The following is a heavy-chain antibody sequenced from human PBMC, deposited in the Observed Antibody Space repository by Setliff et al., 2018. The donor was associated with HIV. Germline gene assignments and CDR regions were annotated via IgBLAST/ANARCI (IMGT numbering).Heavy chain of an antibody. J-gene: IGHJ2*01. CDR2: IYYSGST. CDR1: GVSITSYF. Sequence: PSETLSLTCTVSGVSITSYFWSWIRQPPGKGLEWIGFIYYSGSTSGGTNYNPSLKSRVTISLDTSKNQFSLNLSSVTAADTAVYYCASSLNGDSEPGYFDLWGRGTLGTVSS. CDR3: ASSLNGDSEPGYFDL. D-gene: IGHD4-17*01. V-gene: IGHV4-59*01.